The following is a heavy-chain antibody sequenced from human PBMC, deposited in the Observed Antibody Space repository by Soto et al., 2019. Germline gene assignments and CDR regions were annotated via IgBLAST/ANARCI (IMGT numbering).Heavy chain of an antibody. CDR3: TRDPYGGSRYYLDS. D-gene: IGHD1-26*01. CDR1: AFSFSNYA. CDR2: IWYDGSNK. Sequence: QVQLVESGGGVVQPGTSLRLSCAASAFSFSNYAMHWVRQAPGKGLEWVAVIWYDGSNKYYADSVKGRFTISKDNSQNTLYLQMNSLRAEDTAVYYCTRDPYGGSRYYLDSWGQGTLVTVSS. J-gene: IGHJ4*02. V-gene: IGHV3-33*01.